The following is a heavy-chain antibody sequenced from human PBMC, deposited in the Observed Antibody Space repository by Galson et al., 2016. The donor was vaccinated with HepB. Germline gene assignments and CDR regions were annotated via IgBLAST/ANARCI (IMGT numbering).Heavy chain of an antibody. V-gene: IGHV3-30*03. Sequence: SVKVSCAASGYTFRDYDMHWVRQPPGKGLQWVAAISFNGDKTIYLDSVRGRVTMSRDSSKNTPYLQLNCLRPDDTAVYFCARGDYGSSSYYGVDVWGQGTTVTVSS. CDR1: GYTFRDYD. D-gene: IGHD4-17*01. CDR2: ISFNGDKT. CDR3: ARGDYGSSSYYGVDV. J-gene: IGHJ6*02.